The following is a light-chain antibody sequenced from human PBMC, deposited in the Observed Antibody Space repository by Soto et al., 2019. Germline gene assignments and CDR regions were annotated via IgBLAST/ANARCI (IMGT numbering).Light chain of an antibody. CDR1: SGHSSYN. CDR3: ETWDSNTHTV. J-gene: IGLJ3*02. V-gene: IGLV4-60*02. CDR2: LEGSGSY. Sequence: QSVLTQSSSASASLGSSVKLTCTLSSGHSSYNIAWHQQQPGKAPRYLMKLEGSGSYNKGSGVPDRFSGSSSGADRYLTISTLQFEDEADYYCETWDSNTHTVFGGGTKLTVL.